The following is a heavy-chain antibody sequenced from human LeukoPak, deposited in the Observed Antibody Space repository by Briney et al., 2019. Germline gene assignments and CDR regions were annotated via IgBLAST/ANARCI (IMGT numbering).Heavy chain of an antibody. CDR3: AKAIGGRRLQPYL. CDR2: VSHSGTDT. D-gene: IGHD5-24*01. J-gene: IGHJ5*02. CDR1: GLNFNTHA. V-gene: IGHV3-23*01. Sequence: GGSLRLSCEVSGLNFNTHAMNWVRQAPGKGLEWVSAVSHSGTDTYYADSVKGRFTISRANSKNTLYLQMSSLRAEDTALYYCAKAIGGRRLQPYLWGQGTLVTVSS.